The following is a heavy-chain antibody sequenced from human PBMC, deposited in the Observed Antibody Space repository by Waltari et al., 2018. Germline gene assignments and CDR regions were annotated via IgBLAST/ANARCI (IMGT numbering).Heavy chain of an antibody. CDR3: ARSMVRGDPPGF. CDR1: GYAFTGLY. D-gene: IGHD3-10*01. CDR2: INPNSGVT. J-gene: IGHJ4*02. V-gene: IGHV1-2*04. Sequence: QVPLAQSGAEVKKPGASVQVSCNASGYAFTGLYMHWVRQAPGQGLQWMGWINPNSGVTKYAQKCQAWVTMTRDTSISTVYMELRRLKSDDTAVYYCARSMVRGDPPGFWGQGTLVTVSS.